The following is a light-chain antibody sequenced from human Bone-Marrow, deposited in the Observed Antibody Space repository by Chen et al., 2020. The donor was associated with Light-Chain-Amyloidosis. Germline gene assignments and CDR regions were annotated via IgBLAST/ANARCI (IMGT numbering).Light chain of an antibody. CDR3: QVWDRSSDRPV. V-gene: IGLV3-21*02. Sequence: SFVLTQPSSVSVAPGQTATIACGGNNIGSTSVYWYQQTPGQAPLLVVYDDCDRPSGIPERLSGPNSGNTATLTISRVEAGDEADYYCQVWDRSSDRPVFGGGTKLTVL. CDR1: NIGSTS. CDR2: DDC. J-gene: IGLJ2*01.